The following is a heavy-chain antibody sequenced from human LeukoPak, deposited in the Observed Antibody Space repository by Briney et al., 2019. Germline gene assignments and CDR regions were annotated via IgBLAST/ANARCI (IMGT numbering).Heavy chain of an antibody. J-gene: IGHJ5*02. CDR1: GGSISSGDYY. Sequence: SQTLSLTCTVSGGSISSGDYYWSWIRQPPGKGLEWIGYIYYSGSTNYNPSLKSRVTISVDTSKNQFSLKLSSVTAADTAVYYCARGEVVPLTWFDPWGQGTLVTVSS. CDR3: ARGEVVPLTWFDP. CDR2: IYYSGST. D-gene: IGHD2-15*01. V-gene: IGHV4-61*08.